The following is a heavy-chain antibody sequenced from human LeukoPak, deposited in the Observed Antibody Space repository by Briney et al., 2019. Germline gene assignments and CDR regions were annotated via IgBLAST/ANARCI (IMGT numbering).Heavy chain of an antibody. CDR3: AKDSAITGTS. V-gene: IGHV3-23*01. CDR2: ISGSGGST. Sequence: PGGFLRLSCAASGFTFSSYAMSWVRQAPGKGLEWVSAISGSGGSTYYADSVKGRFTISRDNSKNTLYLQMNSLRAGDTAVYYCAKDSAITGTSWGQGTLVTVSS. D-gene: IGHD1/OR15-1a*01. CDR1: GFTFSSYA. J-gene: IGHJ4*02.